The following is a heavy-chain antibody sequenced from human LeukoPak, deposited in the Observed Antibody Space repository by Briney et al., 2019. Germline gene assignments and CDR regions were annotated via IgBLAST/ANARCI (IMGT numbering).Heavy chain of an antibody. CDR3: ARGTNDYVRFDY. Sequence: SVKVSCKASGGTFSSYAISWVRQAPGQGLEWMGGIIPIFGTANYAQKFQGRVTITADESTSTPYMELSSLRSEDTAVYYCARGTNDYVRFDYWGQGTLVTVSS. CDR1: GGTFSSYA. CDR2: IIPIFGTA. D-gene: IGHD3-16*01. V-gene: IGHV1-69*13. J-gene: IGHJ4*02.